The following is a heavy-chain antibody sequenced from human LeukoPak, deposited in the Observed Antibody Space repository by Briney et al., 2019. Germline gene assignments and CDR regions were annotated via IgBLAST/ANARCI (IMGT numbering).Heavy chain of an antibody. CDR3: ARHSVSGADDY. CDR1: GDSISTTDYY. D-gene: IGHD6-19*01. V-gene: IGHV4-39*01. CDR2: IHYDGST. Sequence: SETLSLTCTVSGDSISTTDYYWAWIRQPPGKGLEWIGSIHYDGSTYYTPSLKSRVTISVDTSKNQFSLKVSSVTAADTAVYYCARHSVSGADDYWGQGTLVTVSS. J-gene: IGHJ4*02.